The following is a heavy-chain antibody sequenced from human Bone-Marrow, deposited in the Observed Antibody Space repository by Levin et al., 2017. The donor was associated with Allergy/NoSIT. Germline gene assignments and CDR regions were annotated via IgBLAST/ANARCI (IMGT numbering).Heavy chain of an antibody. CDR2: ISINNGKT. CDR1: RYTFASYG. D-gene: IGHD6-13*01. V-gene: IGHV1-18*01. J-gene: IGHJ6*02. CDR3: ARHGMRSGGIAAAGIDYYYLGVDL. Sequence: ASVKVSCQASRYTFASYGISWVRQAPGQGLEWLGWISINNGKTNYARKFQGRVILTTQKSTSAAYMELRNLTPDDTAVYFCARHGMRSGGIAAAGIDYYYLGVDLWGQGTTVTVS.